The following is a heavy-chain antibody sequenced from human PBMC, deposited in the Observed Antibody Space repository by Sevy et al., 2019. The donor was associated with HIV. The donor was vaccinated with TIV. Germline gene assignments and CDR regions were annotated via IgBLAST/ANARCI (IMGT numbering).Heavy chain of an antibody. CDR1: GFSFNLYA. CDR3: AKDHNNNWFDP. Sequence: GGSLRLSCAASGFSFNLYAMTWVRQAPGKGLEWVATISVSGGSTYYADSVKGQFTTSRDSSKNTLYLQMNSLRAEDTAVYYCAKDHNNNWFDPWGQGTLVTVSS. J-gene: IGHJ5*02. V-gene: IGHV3-23*01. CDR2: ISVSGGST.